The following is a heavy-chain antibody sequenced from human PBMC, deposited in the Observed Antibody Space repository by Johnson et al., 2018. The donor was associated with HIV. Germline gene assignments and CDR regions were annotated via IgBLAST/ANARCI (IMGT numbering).Heavy chain of an antibody. V-gene: IGHV3-15*01. CDR3: TTDLVPAAKEPVVVGGAFDI. D-gene: IGHD2-2*01. Sequence: VRLVESGGGLVKPGGSLRLSCAASGFTFSNAWMTWVRQAPGKGLEWVGRIKIKTDGGTTDYAAPVKGRFTISRDDSKNTLYLQMNSLKTEDTAVYYCTTDLVPAAKEPVVVGGAFDIWGQGTMVTVSS. CDR2: IKIKTDGGTT. CDR1: GFTFSNAW. J-gene: IGHJ3*02.